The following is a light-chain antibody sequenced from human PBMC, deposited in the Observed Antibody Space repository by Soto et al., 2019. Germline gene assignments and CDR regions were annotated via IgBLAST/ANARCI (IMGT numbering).Light chain of an antibody. V-gene: IGKV3-20*01. Sequence: EIVLTQSPGTLSLSPGERATLSCRASQSVSSSYLAWYQQKPGQAPRLLIYGASSRATGIPDRFSGSGSGTDFTLTIRRLEPEDFAVYYSQQYASSPATFGQGTKLEIK. CDR3: QQYASSPAT. CDR1: QSVSSSY. J-gene: IGKJ2*01. CDR2: GAS.